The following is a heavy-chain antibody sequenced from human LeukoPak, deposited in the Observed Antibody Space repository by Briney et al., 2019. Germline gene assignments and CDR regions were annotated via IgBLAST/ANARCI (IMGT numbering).Heavy chain of an antibody. V-gene: IGHV3-7*04. Sequence: PGGSLRLSCAASGFTFSSYWMTWVRQAPGKGLEWVANIKQDGSEKYYVDSVKGRLTISRDNAKNSVYLQMNSLRAEDTAVYYCARDTRWGGEDFGFWGQGTLVTVSS. J-gene: IGHJ4*02. D-gene: IGHD2-2*01. CDR1: GFTFSSYW. CDR3: ARDTRWGGEDFGF. CDR2: IKQDGSEK.